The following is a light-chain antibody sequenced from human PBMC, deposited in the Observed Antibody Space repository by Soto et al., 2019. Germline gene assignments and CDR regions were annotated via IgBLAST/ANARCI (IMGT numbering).Light chain of an antibody. CDR3: QQYNSWPRT. J-gene: IGKJ1*01. V-gene: IGKV3-15*01. CDR2: GAS. Sequence: EIVMTQSPATLSVSPGERATLSCRASQSISTNLAWYHQKPGQAPRLLIYGASTRPPGIPDRFSGSGSGTEFTLTIRSLQSEDFAVYSCQQYNSWPRTFGQGTEVEVK. CDR1: QSISTN.